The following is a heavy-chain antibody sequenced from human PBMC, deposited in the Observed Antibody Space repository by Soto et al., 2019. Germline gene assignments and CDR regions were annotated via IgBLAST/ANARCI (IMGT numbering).Heavy chain of an antibody. Sequence: LRLSCAASGFTFSSYAMIWVRQAPGKGLEWVSAISGSGGSTYYADSVKGRFTISRDNSENTLYLQMNSLRAEDTAVYYCAKDRYYDSSGYVYFDYWGQGTLVTVSS. V-gene: IGHV3-23*01. CDR1: GFTFSSYA. CDR2: ISGSGGST. J-gene: IGHJ4*02. D-gene: IGHD3-22*01. CDR3: AKDRYYDSSGYVYFDY.